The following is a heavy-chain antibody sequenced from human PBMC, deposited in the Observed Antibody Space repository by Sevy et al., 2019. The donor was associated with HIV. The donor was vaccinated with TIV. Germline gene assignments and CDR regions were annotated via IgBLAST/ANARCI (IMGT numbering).Heavy chain of an antibody. Sequence: GGSLRLSCAASGFTFSDYNMNWVRQARGKGLEWVSSISSISNYIYYADSVKGRFTISRDNAKNSLYLQMNSLRAEDTAVYYCARETSSFGEGIYYGMDVWGQGTTVTVSS. CDR1: GFTFSDYN. CDR3: ARETSSFGEGIYYGMDV. V-gene: IGHV3-21*01. CDR2: ISSISNYI. D-gene: IGHD3-10*01. J-gene: IGHJ6*02.